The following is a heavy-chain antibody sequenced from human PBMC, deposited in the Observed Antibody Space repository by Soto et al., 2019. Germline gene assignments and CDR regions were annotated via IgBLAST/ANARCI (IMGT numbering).Heavy chain of an antibody. D-gene: IGHD3-16*01. V-gene: IGHV1-69*13. CDR3: ARAFASNKYWFDP. Sequence: SVKVSCKASGGTFSSYIISWVRQAPGQGLEWMGGIIPIFGTADYAQKFQGRVTITADESTKTAYMELSSLTSEDTAVYYCARAFASNKYWFDPWGQGTLVTVS. CDR2: IIPIFGTA. CDR1: GGTFSSYI. J-gene: IGHJ5*02.